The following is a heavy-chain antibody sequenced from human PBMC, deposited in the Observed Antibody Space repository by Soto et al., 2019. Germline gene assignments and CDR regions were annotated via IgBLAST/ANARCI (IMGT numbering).Heavy chain of an antibody. V-gene: IGHV4-59*01. J-gene: IGHJ2*01. CDR1: GGSISSYY. CDR3: ARYNWDFDL. CDR2: IYYSGST. Sequence: QVQLQESGPGLVKPSETLSLTCTVSGGSISSYYWSWIRQPPGKGLELIGYIYYSGSTNYNPSLKSRVTISVDTPKTQFSLKLSSVTAADTAVYYCARYNWDFDLWGRGTLVTVSS.